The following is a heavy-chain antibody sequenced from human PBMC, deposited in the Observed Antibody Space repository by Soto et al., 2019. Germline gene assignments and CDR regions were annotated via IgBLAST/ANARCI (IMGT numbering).Heavy chain of an antibody. CDR1: GFTFSSYG. J-gene: IGHJ4*02. Sequence: SLRLSCAASGFTFSSYGMHWVRQAPGKGLEWVAVISYDGSNKYYADSVKGRFTISRDNSKNTLYLQMNSLRAEDTAVYYCAKDQGIAAAGTWYFDYWGQGTLVTVSS. D-gene: IGHD6-13*01. CDR2: ISYDGSNK. V-gene: IGHV3-30*18. CDR3: AKDQGIAAAGTWYFDY.